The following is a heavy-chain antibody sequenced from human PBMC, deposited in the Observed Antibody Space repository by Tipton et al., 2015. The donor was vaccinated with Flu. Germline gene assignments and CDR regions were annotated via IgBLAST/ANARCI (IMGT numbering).Heavy chain of an antibody. V-gene: IGHV4-4*07. D-gene: IGHD6-19*01. Sequence: TLSLTCTVSGGSISSYYWSWIRQHAGKGLEWIGGIYTRGGTTYNPALMSRVTMSVDTTKNQCSLKLSSVTAAATAVYYCAGIAVAGIFDYCGQGTLVTVSS. J-gene: IGHJ4*02. CDR3: AGIAVAGIFDY. CDR2: IYTRGGT. CDR1: GGSISSYY.